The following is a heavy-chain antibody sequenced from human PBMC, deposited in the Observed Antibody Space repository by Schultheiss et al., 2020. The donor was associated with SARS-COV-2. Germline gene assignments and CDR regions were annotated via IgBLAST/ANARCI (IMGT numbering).Heavy chain of an antibody. Sequence: SETLSLTCAVYGGSFSGYYWSWIRQPPGKGLEWIGEINHSGSTNYNPSLKSRVTISVDTSKNQFSLKLSSVTAADTAVYYCARHVPGSSGYYYYYYYGMDVWGQGTTVTVSS. V-gene: IGHV4-34*01. J-gene: IGHJ6*02. CDR2: INHSGST. D-gene: IGHD3-22*01. CDR1: GGSFSGYY. CDR3: ARHVPGSSGYYYYYYYGMDV.